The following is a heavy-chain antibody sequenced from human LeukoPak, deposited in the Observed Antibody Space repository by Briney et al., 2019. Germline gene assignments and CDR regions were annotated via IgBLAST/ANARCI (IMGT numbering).Heavy chain of an antibody. CDR2: INPNSGGT. CDR3: ARGGGATGYTAMVTLPRY. CDR1: GYTFTSYY. Sequence: ASVKVSCKASGYTFTSYYMHWVRQAPGQGLEWMGWINPNSGGTHYAQNFPGRVTMTRDTSISTAYMELSRLRSDDTAVYYCARGGGATGYTAMVTLPRYWGQGTLVTVSS. D-gene: IGHD5-18*01. V-gene: IGHV1-2*02. J-gene: IGHJ4*02.